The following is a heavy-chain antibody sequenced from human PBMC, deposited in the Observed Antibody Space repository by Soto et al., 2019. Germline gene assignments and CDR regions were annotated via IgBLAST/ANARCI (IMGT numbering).Heavy chain of an antibody. CDR2: INPNSGGT. V-gene: IGHV1-2*04. D-gene: IGHD6-19*01. CDR3: ARDPVPYSSGWYYFDY. Sequence: GASVKVSCKASGYTFTGYYMHWVRQAPGQGLEWMGWINPNSGGTNYAQKFQGWVTMTRDTSISTAYMELSRLRSDDTAVYYCARDPVPYSSGWYYFDYWGQGTLVTVSS. CDR1: GYTFTGYY. J-gene: IGHJ4*02.